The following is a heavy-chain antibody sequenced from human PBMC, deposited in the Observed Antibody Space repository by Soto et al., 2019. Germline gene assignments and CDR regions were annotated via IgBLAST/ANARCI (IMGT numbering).Heavy chain of an antibody. Sequence: GGSLRLSCAASGFTFSSYAMSWVRQAPGKGLEWVSAISGSGGSTYYADSVKGRFTISRDNSKNTLYLQMNSLRAEDTAVYYCASASYSSGWYRGRKTNWGQGTLVTVSS. CDR1: GFTFSSYA. CDR3: ASASYSSGWYRGRKTN. J-gene: IGHJ4*02. D-gene: IGHD6-19*01. V-gene: IGHV3-23*01. CDR2: ISGSGGST.